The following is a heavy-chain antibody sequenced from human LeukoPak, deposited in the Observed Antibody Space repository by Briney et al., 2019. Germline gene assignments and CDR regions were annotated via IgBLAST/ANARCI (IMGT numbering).Heavy chain of an antibody. D-gene: IGHD3-22*01. CDR1: GGSFRVYY. CDR2: INHSGST. V-gene: IGHV4-34*01. Sequence: SETLSLTCAVYGGSFRVYYWSWIRQPPGKGLEWLGEINHSGSTNYNPPLKSRVTISVDTYKKPFSLTLSSVTAADTAVYYCARRNDYYDSSGLVGDASDIWGQGTMVTVSS. CDR3: ARRNDYYDSSGLVGDASDI. J-gene: IGHJ3*02.